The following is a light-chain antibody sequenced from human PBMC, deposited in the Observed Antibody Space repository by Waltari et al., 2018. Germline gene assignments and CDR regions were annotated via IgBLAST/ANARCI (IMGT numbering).Light chain of an antibody. CDR2: KAF. CDR1: QNINNW. V-gene: IGKV1-5*03. J-gene: IGKJ2*01. Sequence: DIQMTQSPSTLAASVGDRITITCRASQNINNWFAWYQQKPGKAPRLLIQKAFTLESGVPSRFSGSGSGTEFTLTVSSLQPDDSATYFCQQYNSESYTFGQGTKLEIK. CDR3: QQYNSESYT.